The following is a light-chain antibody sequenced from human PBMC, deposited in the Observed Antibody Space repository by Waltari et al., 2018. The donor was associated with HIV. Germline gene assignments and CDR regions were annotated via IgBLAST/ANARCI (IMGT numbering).Light chain of an antibody. CDR1: QSISSF. CDR3: QQSFGTPPT. CDR2: AAS. V-gene: IGKV1-39*01. Sequence: DIQLTQSPSSLSASVGDRVTITCRASQSISSFLNWYQQKPGKAPKVLIYAASSLQSGVPSRFSGSGSGTDFTLTISSLQPEDFATYYCQQSFGTPPTFGGGTKVEIK. J-gene: IGKJ4*01.